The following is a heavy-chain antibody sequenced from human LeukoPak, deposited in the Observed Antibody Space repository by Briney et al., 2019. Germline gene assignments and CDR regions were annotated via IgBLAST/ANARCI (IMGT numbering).Heavy chain of an antibody. Sequence: ASVKVSCKASGYIFTNYGISWVRQAPGQGLEWMGWISVYNGDTNYAQKLQGRVTMTTDTSTSTAYMEVRSLRSDDTAVYFCARLSLLLPDAFDIWGQGTMVTVSS. CDR1: GYIFTNYG. CDR3: ARLSLLLPDAFDI. D-gene: IGHD1-26*01. J-gene: IGHJ3*02. CDR2: ISVYNGDT. V-gene: IGHV1-18*01.